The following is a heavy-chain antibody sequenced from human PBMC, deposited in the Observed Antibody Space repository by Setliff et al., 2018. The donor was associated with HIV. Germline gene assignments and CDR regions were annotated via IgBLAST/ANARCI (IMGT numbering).Heavy chain of an antibody. Sequence: SETLSLTCTVSGYSISSGYYWGWIRQPPGKGLEWIGSIYYSGRTYYNPSLKSRVTISVDTSKSQFSLKLSPVTAADTAVYYCARVGWDYYDSSGVGEFDYWGQGTLVTVSS. D-gene: IGHD3-22*01. CDR2: IYYSGRT. V-gene: IGHV4-38-2*02. CDR3: ARVGWDYYDSSGVGEFDY. J-gene: IGHJ4*02. CDR1: GYSISSGYY.